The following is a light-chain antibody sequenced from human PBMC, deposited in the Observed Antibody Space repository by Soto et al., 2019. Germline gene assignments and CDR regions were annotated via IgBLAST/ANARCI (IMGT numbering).Light chain of an antibody. J-gene: IGKJ1*01. CDR2: DAS. CDR3: QQRSKWPRA. Sequence: EIVLTQSPATLSLSPGERATLSCRASQSVSTYLAWFQHKPGQAPRLLIYDASTRAAGIPARFSGSGSGTDFTLTISSLEPEDFAVYYCQQRSKWPRAFGPGTKVEIK. V-gene: IGKV3-11*01. CDR1: QSVSTY.